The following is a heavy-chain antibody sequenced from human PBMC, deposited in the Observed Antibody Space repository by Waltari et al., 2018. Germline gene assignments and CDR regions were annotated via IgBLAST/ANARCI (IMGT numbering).Heavy chain of an antibody. Sequence: QVQLVQSGAEVKKPGASVKVSCKASGYTFTSYAMHWVRQAPGQRLEWMGWINAGNGNTKYTQKFQGRVTITRDTSASTAYRELSSLRSEDTAVYYCARPNDYGDYDLDYWGQGTLVTVSS. CDR2: INAGNGNT. CDR3: ARPNDYGDYDLDY. J-gene: IGHJ4*02. D-gene: IGHD4-17*01. CDR1: GYTFTSYA. V-gene: IGHV1-3*01.